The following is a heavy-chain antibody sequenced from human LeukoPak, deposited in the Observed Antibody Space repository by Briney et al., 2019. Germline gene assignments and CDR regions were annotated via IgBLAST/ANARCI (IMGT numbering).Heavy chain of an antibody. CDR1: RYTFTDYY. J-gene: IGHJ4*02. V-gene: IGHV1-2*02. CDR3: ARDSSGDY. Sequence: GASVNVSCKASRYTFTDYYIQWVRQAPGQGLEWMGWINPNSGGTNYAQKFQGRVTMTRDTSITTVYMELSGLRYDDTAVYYCARDSSGDYWGQGTLVTVSS. D-gene: IGHD6-19*01. CDR2: INPNSGGT.